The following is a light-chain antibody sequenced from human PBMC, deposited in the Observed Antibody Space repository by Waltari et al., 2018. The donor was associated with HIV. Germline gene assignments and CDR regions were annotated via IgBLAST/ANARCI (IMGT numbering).Light chain of an antibody. Sequence: QSVLTQPPSVSGAPGQRVTISCTGSSSNIGAGYDVHWYQQLPGTAPKLLIYGNSNRPSGFPDRFSGSTSGTSASLASTGLQAEDEADYYCQSYDSSLSVVVFGGGTKLTVL. CDR2: GNS. CDR1: SSNIGAGYD. J-gene: IGLJ2*01. V-gene: IGLV1-40*01. CDR3: QSYDSSLSVVV.